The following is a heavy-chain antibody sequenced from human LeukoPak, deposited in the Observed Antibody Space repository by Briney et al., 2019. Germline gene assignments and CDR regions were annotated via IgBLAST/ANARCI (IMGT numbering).Heavy chain of an antibody. Sequence: GRSLRLSCAASGFTFDDYAMLWVRQAPGKGLEWISGISWNSGSIGYADSVKGRFTISRDNAKNSLYLQMNSLRAEDTALYYCAKDISWKSYYFDYWGQGTLVTVSS. D-gene: IGHD1-1*01. V-gene: IGHV3-9*01. CDR2: ISWNSGSI. J-gene: IGHJ4*02. CDR3: AKDISWKSYYFDY. CDR1: GFTFDDYA.